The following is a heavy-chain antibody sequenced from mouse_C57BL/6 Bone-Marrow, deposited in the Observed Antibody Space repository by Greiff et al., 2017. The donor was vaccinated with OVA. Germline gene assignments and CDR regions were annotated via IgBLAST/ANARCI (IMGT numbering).Heavy chain of an antibody. J-gene: IGHJ3*01. CDR1: GFTFSSYG. D-gene: IGHD2-4*01. CDR2: ISSGGSYT. Sequence: VQLKQSGGDLVKPGGSLKLSCAASGFTFSSYGMSWVRQTPDKRLEWVATISSGGSYTYYPDSVKGRFTISRDNAKNTLYLQMSSLKSEDTAMYYCARQGPPIYYDYLFAYWGQGTLVTVSA. V-gene: IGHV5-6*01. CDR3: ARQGPPIYYDYLFAY.